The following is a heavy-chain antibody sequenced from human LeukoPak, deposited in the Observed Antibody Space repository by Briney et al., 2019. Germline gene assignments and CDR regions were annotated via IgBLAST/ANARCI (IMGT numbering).Heavy chain of an antibody. V-gene: IGHV4-39*07. D-gene: IGHD6-13*01. CDR1: GGSISSSSYY. Sequence: SETLSLTCTVSGGSISSSSYYWGWIRQPPGKGLEWIGSIYYSGSTNYNPSLKSRVTISVDTSKNQFSLKLSSVTAADTAVYYCARDRGSSSWPDYYYYMDVWGKGTTVTVSS. CDR3: ARDRGSSSWPDYYYYMDV. CDR2: IYYSGST. J-gene: IGHJ6*03.